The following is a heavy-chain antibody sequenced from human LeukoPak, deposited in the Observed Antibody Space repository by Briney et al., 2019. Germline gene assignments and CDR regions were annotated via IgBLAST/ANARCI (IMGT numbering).Heavy chain of an antibody. D-gene: IGHD5-18*01. CDR3: AKDWGGYSYSYYGMDV. CDR1: GFTVSSNY. V-gene: IGHV3-66*01. Sequence: GGSLRLSCAASGFTVSSNYMSWVRQAPGKGLEWVSVIYSGGSTYYADSVKGRFTISRDNSKNTLYLQMNSLRAEDTAVYYCAKDWGGYSYSYYGMDVWGQGTTVTVSS. J-gene: IGHJ6*02. CDR2: IYSGGST.